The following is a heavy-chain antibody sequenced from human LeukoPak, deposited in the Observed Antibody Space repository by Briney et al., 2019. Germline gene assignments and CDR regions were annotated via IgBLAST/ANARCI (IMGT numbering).Heavy chain of an antibody. D-gene: IGHD1-26*01. Sequence: GASLQISCKGSVSIFTSYWSGWVHPLPGKGLEWMGIIYPGASDTRYSPSFQGQVTISADKSISTSYLQWSSLKASDTAMYYCVCGSYGVEYYFDYWGQGTLVTVSS. V-gene: IGHV5-51*07. J-gene: IGHJ4*02. CDR2: IYPGASDT. CDR3: VCGSYGVEYYFDY. CDR1: VSIFTSYW.